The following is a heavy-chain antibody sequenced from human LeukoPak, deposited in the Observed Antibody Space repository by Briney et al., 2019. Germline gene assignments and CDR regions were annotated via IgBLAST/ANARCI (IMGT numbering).Heavy chain of an antibody. V-gene: IGHV3-23*01. J-gene: IGHJ4*02. CDR3: ARGFLGGTDQYFDS. CDR2: IGGGGPTT. Sequence: GGSLRLSCAASGFTFSTYAMNWVRQAPAKGLEWVSTIGGGGPTTDYADSVKDRFTISRDNSKNTLYLQMNSLRAGDTAVYFCARGFLGGTDQYFDSWGQGTLVTVSS. CDR1: GFTFSTYA. D-gene: IGHD6-19*01.